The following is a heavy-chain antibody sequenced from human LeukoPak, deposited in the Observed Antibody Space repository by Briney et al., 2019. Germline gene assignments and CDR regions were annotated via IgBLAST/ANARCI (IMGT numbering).Heavy chain of an antibody. D-gene: IGHD3-16*02. CDR2: INHSGST. CDR3: ARGLRPYDYVWGSYRPLYFDY. CDR1: GGSISSYY. V-gene: IGHV4-34*01. J-gene: IGHJ4*02. Sequence: SETLSLTCAVSGGSISSYYWSWIRQPPGKGLEWIGEINHSGSTNYNPSLKSRVTISVDTSKNQFSLKLSSVTAADTAVYYCARGLRPYDYVWGSYRPLYFDYWGQGTLVTVSS.